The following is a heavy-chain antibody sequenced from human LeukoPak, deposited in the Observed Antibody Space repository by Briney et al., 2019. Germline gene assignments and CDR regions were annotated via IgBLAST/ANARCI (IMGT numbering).Heavy chain of an antibody. CDR3: ARGTVLYYYYMDV. D-gene: IGHD4-17*01. Sequence: PGGSLRLSCAASGFTFSSYWMSWVRQAPGKGLEWVANIKKDGSEKYYVDSVKGRFTISRDNAKTSLYLQMNSLRAEDTAVYYCARGTVLYYYYMDVWGKGTTVTVSS. CDR2: IKKDGSEK. V-gene: IGHV3-7*04. CDR1: GFTFSSYW. J-gene: IGHJ6*03.